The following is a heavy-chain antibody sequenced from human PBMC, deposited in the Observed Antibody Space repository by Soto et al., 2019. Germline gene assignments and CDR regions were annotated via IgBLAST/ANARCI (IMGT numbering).Heavy chain of an antibody. V-gene: IGHV3-23*01. CDR3: AKNGCGGDCYSSVAGNWFDP. D-gene: IGHD2-21*02. Sequence: GGSLRLSCAASGFTFSSYAMSWVRQAPGKGLEWVSAISGSGGSTYYADSVKGRFTISRDNSNNTLYLQMHSLTAADTAAYYCAKNGCGGDCYSSVAGNWFDPWGQGTLVTVSS. CDR1: GFTFSSYA. CDR2: ISGSGGST. J-gene: IGHJ5*02.